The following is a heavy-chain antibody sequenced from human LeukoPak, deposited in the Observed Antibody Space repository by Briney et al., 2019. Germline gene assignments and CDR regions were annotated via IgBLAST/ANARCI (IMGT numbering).Heavy chain of an antibody. Sequence: PSETLSLTCAVYGGSFSGYYWSWIRQPPGKGLEWIGEINHSGSTNYNPSPKSRVTISVDTSKNQFSLKLSSVTAADTAVYYCARVGGWDAFDIWGQGTMVTVSS. D-gene: IGHD6-19*01. V-gene: IGHV4-34*01. CDR3: ARVGGWDAFDI. J-gene: IGHJ3*02. CDR1: GGSFSGYY. CDR2: INHSGST.